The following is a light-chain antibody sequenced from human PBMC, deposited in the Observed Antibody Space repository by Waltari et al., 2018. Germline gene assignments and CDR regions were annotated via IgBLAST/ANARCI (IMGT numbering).Light chain of an antibody. CDR1: ELADKY. J-gene: IGLJ2*01. CDR3: QSADDSGDHVL. Sequence: SPGLTQPPSVSVSPGQTAIITCSGDELADKYIYWFQQKSGQAPVVVIRRNPGGPSGFPERFSASDSGTTGTLVISGVQAEDEAEYYCQSADDSGDHVLFGGGTKLTVL. CDR2: RNP. V-gene: IGLV3-25*03.